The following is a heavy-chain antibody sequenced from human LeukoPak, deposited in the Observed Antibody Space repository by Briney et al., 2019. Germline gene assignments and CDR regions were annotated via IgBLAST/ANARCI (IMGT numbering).Heavy chain of an antibody. Sequence: GESLKISCKGSGYSFTSYWIGWVRQMPGKGLEWMGIIYPGDSDTRYSPSFQGQVTISADKSISTAYLQWSSLKASDTAIYYCASTVGYCSGGSCYFDYWGQGTLVTVSS. D-gene: IGHD2-15*01. CDR2: IYPGDSDT. J-gene: IGHJ4*02. CDR3: ASTVGYCSGGSCYFDY. CDR1: GYSFTSYW. V-gene: IGHV5-51*01.